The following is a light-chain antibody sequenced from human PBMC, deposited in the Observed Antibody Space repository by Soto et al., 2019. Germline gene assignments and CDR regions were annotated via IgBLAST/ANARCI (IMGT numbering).Light chain of an antibody. CDR3: QQSYSSLGFT. V-gene: IGKV1-39*01. CDR1: ESISNN. CDR2: AAS. Sequence: DIQMTQSPSSLSASVGDRVTITCRASESISNNLNWYQHKPGKAPKVPIYAASSLQSGVTSRFSGSGSGTDFILTITSLQAEDFATYYCQQSYSSLGFTFGPGNKVDL. J-gene: IGKJ3*01.